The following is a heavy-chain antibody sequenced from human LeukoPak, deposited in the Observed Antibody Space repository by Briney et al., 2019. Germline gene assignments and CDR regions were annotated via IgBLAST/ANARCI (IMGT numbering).Heavy chain of an antibody. CDR2: IYYSGST. CDR3: ARHVAAARSAFDI. CDR1: GGSISSYY. J-gene: IGHJ3*02. D-gene: IGHD6-25*01. Sequence: SETLSLTCTVSGGSISSYYWSWIRQPPGKGLEWIGYIYYSGSTNYNPSLKSRVTISVDTSKNQFSLKLSSVTAADTAVYYCARHVAAARSAFDIWGQGTMVTVSS. V-gene: IGHV4-59*08.